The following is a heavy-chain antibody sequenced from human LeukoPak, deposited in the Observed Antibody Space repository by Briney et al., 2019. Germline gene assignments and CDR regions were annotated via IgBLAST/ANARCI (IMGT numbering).Heavy chain of an antibody. D-gene: IGHD2-15*01. V-gene: IGHV4-34*01. CDR1: GGSFSGYY. J-gene: IGHJ5*02. CDR2: INHSGST. Sequence: SETLSLTCAVYGGSFSGYYWSWIRQPPGKGLEWIGEINHSGSTNYNPSLKSRVTISVDTSKNQFSLKLSSVTAADTAVYYCARLGLPSGDWFDPWGQGTLVTVSS. CDR3: ARLGLPSGDWFDP.